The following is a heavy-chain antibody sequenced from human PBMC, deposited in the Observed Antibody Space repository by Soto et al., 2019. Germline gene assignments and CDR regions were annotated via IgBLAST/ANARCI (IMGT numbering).Heavy chain of an antibody. CDR2: ISSSGSTI. D-gene: IGHD6-13*01. Sequence: GGSLRLSCAASGFTFSSYEMNWVRQAPGKGLEWVSYISSSGSTIYYADSVKGRFTISRDNAKNSLTLQMNSLRAEDTAVYYCARNLPAGNPMQFDTWGQGALVTVSS. J-gene: IGHJ4*02. CDR3: ARNLPAGNPMQFDT. V-gene: IGHV3-48*03. CDR1: GFTFSSYE.